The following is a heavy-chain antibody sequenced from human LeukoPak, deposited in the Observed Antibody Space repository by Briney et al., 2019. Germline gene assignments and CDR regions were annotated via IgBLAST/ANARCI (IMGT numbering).Heavy chain of an antibody. CDR2: ISYDGSNK. J-gene: IGHJ4*02. Sequence: GRSLRLSCAASGFTFSSYAMHWVRQAPGKGLEWVAVISYDGSNKYYADSVKGRFTISRDNSKNTLYLQMNSLRAEDTAVYYCARDRYYYDSSGYFSYWGQGTLVTVSS. CDR3: ARDRYYYDSSGYFSY. CDR1: GFTFSSYA. D-gene: IGHD3-22*01. V-gene: IGHV3-30-3*01.